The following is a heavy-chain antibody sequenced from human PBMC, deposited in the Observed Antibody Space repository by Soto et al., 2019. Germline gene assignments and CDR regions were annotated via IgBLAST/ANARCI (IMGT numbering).Heavy chain of an antibody. CDR3: TTERCTGTNCYVKNAFDS. D-gene: IGHD2-2*01. J-gene: IGHJ3*02. CDR1: VFTFNDAW. V-gene: IGHV3-15*01. CDR2: IKTKTDGGTT. Sequence: PWGSLILCCAASVFTFNDAWMTWVRQAPGKGLEPVGRIKTKTDGGTTDYAAPVKGRFTISRDDSKNTVYLQMNSLKIEDTGVYYCTTERCTGTNCYVKNAFDSWGQGTMVTVSS.